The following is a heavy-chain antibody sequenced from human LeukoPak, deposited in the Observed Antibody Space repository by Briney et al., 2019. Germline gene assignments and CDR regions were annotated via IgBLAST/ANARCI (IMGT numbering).Heavy chain of an antibody. CDR3: ARWSLGDY. CDR1: GFTFSSYW. D-gene: IGHD1-26*01. V-gene: IGHV3-7*01. Sequence: GGSLRLSCAASGFTFSSYWMSWVRQAPGKGLEWVANVKPDGSDQYYVDSVKGRFTISRDNAKNSLYLQMNSLRAEDTAVYYCARWSLGDYWGQGTLVTVSS. CDR2: VKPDGSDQ. J-gene: IGHJ4*02.